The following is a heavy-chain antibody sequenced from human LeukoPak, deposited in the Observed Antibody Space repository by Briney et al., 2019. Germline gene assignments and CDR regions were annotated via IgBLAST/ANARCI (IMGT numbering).Heavy chain of an antibody. CDR1: GGSISSYF. CDR2: IYYSGNT. CDR3: ARGAGNYYFYGMDV. Sequence: SETLSLTCTVSGGSISSYFWSWIRQPPGKGLEWIAHIYYSGNTNYNPSLKSRVTVSVDTSKNQFSLKLSSVTAADTAVYYCARGAGNYYFYGMDVWGQGTTVTVSS. V-gene: IGHV4-59*01. J-gene: IGHJ6*02.